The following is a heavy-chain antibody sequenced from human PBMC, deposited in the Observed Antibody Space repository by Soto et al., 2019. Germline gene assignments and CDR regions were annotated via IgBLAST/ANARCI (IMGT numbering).Heavy chain of an antibody. V-gene: IGHV4-34*01. CDR3: ARGGTSAWNPLDY. Sequence: SETLSLTCTAYGGSFSGYYWSWIRQPPGEGLEWIGEIIHSGNTYYNPSLMSRATISVDTSTDQVSLKLSSVTAADTAVYYCARGGTSAWNPLDYWGQGTLVTVSS. CDR1: GGSFSGYY. D-gene: IGHD2-8*02. CDR2: IIHSGNT. J-gene: IGHJ4*02.